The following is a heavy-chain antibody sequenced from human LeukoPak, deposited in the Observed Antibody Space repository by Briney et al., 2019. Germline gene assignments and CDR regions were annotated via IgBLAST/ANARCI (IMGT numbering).Heavy chain of an antibody. V-gene: IGHV3-23*01. CDR3: AKERYSSSWDPGYFDY. J-gene: IGHJ4*02. CDR1: GFTFSSYA. D-gene: IGHD6-13*01. Sequence: GGSLRLSCAASGFTFSSYAMSWVRQAPGKGLEWVSAISGSGGSTYYADSVKGRFTISRDNSKNTLYLQMNSLRAEDTAVYYCAKERYSSSWDPGYFDYWGQGTLVTVSS. CDR2: ISGSGGST.